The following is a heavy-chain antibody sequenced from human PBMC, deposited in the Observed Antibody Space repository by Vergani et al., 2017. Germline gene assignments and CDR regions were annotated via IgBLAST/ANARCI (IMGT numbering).Heavy chain of an antibody. CDR1: GGSIPSSSYY. J-gene: IGHJ4*02. CDR2: IYNSWGA. CDR3: ARTESFILRYFHWAL. D-gene: IGHD3-9*01. V-gene: IGHV4-39*01. Sequence: QLHLQESGPGLVKPSETLSLTFPVSGGSIPSSSYYLCSILQPPGKGLDWIGNIYNSWGAYYNPSLKGRVTIYVDTSKNQFSLEVTSVTAADTAIYFCARTESFILRYFHWALWGQGTLVTVSS.